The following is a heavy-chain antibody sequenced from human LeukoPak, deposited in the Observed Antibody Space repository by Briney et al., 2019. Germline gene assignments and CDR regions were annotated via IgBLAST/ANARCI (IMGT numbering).Heavy chain of an antibody. D-gene: IGHD3-10*01. CDR2: ISAYNGNT. CDR3: ARDIRPFMVRPFDAFDI. Sequence: ASVKVSCKASGYTFTSYGISWVRQAPGQGLEWMGWISAYNGNTNYAQKLQGRVTMTTDTSTSTACMELRSLRSDDTAVYYCARDIRPFMVRPFDAFDIWGQGTMVTVSS. CDR1: GYTFTSYG. V-gene: IGHV1-18*01. J-gene: IGHJ3*02.